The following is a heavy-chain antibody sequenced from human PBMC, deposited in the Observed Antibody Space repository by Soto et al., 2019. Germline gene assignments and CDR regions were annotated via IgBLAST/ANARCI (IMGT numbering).Heavy chain of an antibody. J-gene: IGHJ4*02. V-gene: IGHV3-30-3*01. CDR1: GFSLSSYT. CDR3: ASGRLRLGELSLIGYFDS. D-gene: IGHD3-16*02. CDR2: NSFDSSSK. Sequence: QVQLVESGGGVVQPGRSLRLSCAGSGFSLSSYTMHWVRQAPGKGLEWVALNSFDSSSKHYADSVRGRFSISRDNSKNTLYLQMDSLRPDDTALYYCASGRLRLGELSLIGYFDSWGQGTLVTVSS.